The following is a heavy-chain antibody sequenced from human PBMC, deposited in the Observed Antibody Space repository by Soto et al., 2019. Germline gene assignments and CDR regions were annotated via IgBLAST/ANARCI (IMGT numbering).Heavy chain of an antibody. D-gene: IGHD2-2*01. Sequence: SVTLSLPCTVSGGSISSGGYYWSWIRQHPGKGLEWIGNVYYSGSSHYNPSPKSRVTISIDTSKNQFSLKLSSVTAADTAVYYCARERQPYRTSRGVRFGRWCQGTLLAVSS. CDR3: ARERQPYRTSRGVRFGR. J-gene: IGHJ5*02. V-gene: IGHV4-31*03. CDR2: VYYSGSS. CDR1: GGSISSGGYY.